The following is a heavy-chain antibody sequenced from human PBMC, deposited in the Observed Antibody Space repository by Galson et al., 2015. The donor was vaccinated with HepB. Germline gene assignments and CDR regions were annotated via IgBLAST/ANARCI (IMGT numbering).Heavy chain of an antibody. J-gene: IGHJ3*02. CDR2: ISDSTSTI. CDR1: GFTFSRYS. D-gene: IGHD3-3*01. Sequence: SLRLSCAASGFTFSRYSMNWVRQAPGKGLEWVSYISDSTSTIYYADSLKSRFTISRDNAKNSLYLQMNSLRAEDTAIYYCARAATLGITIFGVVIGAFDIWGPGTMVSVSS. CDR3: ARAATLGITIFGVVIGAFDI. V-gene: IGHV3-48*01.